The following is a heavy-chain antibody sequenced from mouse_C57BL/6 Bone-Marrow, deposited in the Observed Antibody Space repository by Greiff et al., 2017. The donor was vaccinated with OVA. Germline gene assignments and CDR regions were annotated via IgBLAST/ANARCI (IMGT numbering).Heavy chain of an antibody. Sequence: EVQLQQSGPVLVKPGASVKMSCKASGYTFTDHYMNWVKQSHGKSLEWIGVINPYNGGTSYNQKFKGKATLTVDKSSSTAYMELNSLTSEDSAVYYCARNYYGSSFYYYAMDYWGQGTSVTVSS. CDR3: ARNYYGSSFYYYAMDY. D-gene: IGHD1-1*01. J-gene: IGHJ4*01. CDR1: GYTFTDHY. V-gene: IGHV1-19*01. CDR2: INPYNGGT.